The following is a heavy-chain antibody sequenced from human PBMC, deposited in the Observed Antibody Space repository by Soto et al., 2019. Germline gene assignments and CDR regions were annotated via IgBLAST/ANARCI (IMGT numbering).Heavy chain of an antibody. Sequence: QVQLVESGGGVVQPGTSLRLSCAASGFTFSSYAMHWVRQAPGKGLEWVAIMSYDGNNQDYADSVKGRFTIPRDNIKNTVHLQMKSMRVEDTAVYYCAKALGELSPESFDYWGQGDRGSVSS. D-gene: IGHD3-16*02. CDR2: MSYDGNNQ. CDR1: GFTFSSYA. V-gene: IGHV3-30*18. J-gene: IGHJ4*02. CDR3: AKALGELSPESFDY.